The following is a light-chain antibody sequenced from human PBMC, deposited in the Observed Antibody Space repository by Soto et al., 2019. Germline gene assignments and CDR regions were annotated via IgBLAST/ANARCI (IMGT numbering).Light chain of an antibody. CDR3: LLSYSGARPL. CDR2: DTS. CDR1: TGAVTSGHY. J-gene: IGLJ2*01. V-gene: IGLV7-46*01. Sequence: QAVVTQEPSLTVSPGGTVTLTCGSSTGAVTSGHYPYWSQQKPGQAPRTLIYDTSNKHSWTPARFSGSLLGGKAALTLSGAQPEDEAEYYCLLSYSGARPLFGGGTKLTVL.